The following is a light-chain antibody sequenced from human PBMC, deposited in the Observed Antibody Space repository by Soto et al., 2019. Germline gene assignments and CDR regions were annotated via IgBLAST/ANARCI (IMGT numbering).Light chain of an antibody. J-gene: IGLJ3*02. CDR3: CSSAGTYTWV. Sequence: QSALTQPRSVSGSPGQSVTISCTGTSSEIGGYNYVSWYQQYPGKAPKVVIYDVSKRPSGVPDRFSGSKSGNTASLTISGLLAEDEAYYYCCSSAGTYTWVFGGGTKLTVL. CDR1: SSEIGGYNY. V-gene: IGLV2-11*01. CDR2: DVS.